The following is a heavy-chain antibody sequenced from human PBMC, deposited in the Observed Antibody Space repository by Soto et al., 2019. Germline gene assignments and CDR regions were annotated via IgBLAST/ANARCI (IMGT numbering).Heavy chain of an antibody. CDR2: ISGSGGST. CDR3: AKDQRGPKIGGYYYYGMDV. D-gene: IGHD2-15*01. V-gene: IGHV3-23*01. CDR1: GFTFSSYA. J-gene: IGHJ6*02. Sequence: EVQLLESGGGLVQPGGSLRLSCAASGFTFSSYAMSWVRQAPGKGLEWVSAISGSGGSTYYADSVKGRFTISRDNSKNTLYLQMNSLRAEDTAAYYCAKDQRGPKIGGYYYYGMDVWGQGTTVTVSS.